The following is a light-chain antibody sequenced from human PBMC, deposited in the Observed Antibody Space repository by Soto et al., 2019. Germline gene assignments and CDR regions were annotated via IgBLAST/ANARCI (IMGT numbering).Light chain of an antibody. J-gene: IGKJ2*01. CDR1: QSISSG. V-gene: IGKV1-5*03. CDR2: KAS. Sequence: DIQMTQSPSTLSASVGDRVTITCRASQSISSGLAWYQQKPGKAPNLLIYKASTVESGVPSRFSGSGSGTEFTLTIISLQPDEFATDYCHQYISYSAITFGQGTKLQIK. CDR3: HQYISYSAIT.